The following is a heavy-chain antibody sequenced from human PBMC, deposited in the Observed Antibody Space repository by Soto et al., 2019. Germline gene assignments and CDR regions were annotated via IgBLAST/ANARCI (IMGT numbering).Heavy chain of an antibody. CDR1: GGSISSSSYY. V-gene: IGHV4-39*01. J-gene: IGHJ5*02. CDR3: ARHDLSLPNYYDSSANWFDP. D-gene: IGHD3-22*01. Sequence: PSETLSLTCTVSGGSISSSSYYWCWIRQPPGKGLEWIGSIYYSGSTYYNPSLKSRVTISVDTSKNQFSLKLSSVTAADTAVYYCARHDLSLPNYYDSSANWFDPWGQGTLVTVSS. CDR2: IYYSGST.